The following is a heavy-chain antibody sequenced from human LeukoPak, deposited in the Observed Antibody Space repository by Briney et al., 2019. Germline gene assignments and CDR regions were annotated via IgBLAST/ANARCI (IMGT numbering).Heavy chain of an antibody. V-gene: IGHV3-23*01. CDR3: AKDAGLKMVRGVIGGDFDY. CDR2: ISHDGMNA. Sequence: PGGSLRLSCAASGLHFSGTAMSWVRQAPGKGREWVSAISHDGMNAYYADSVKGRFTISRDNSKKTLYLQMTSLRAEDTAVYYCAKDAGLKMVRGVIGGDFDYWGQGTLVTVSS. D-gene: IGHD3-10*01. CDR1: GLHFSGTA. J-gene: IGHJ4*02.